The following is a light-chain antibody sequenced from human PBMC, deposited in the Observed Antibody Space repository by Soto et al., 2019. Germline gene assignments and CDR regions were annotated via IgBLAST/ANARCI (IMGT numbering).Light chain of an antibody. V-gene: IGKV3-11*01. J-gene: IGKJ5*01. CDR2: DAS. CDR1: QSVSSY. CDR3: QQRSNWPPG. Sequence: EIVLTQSPATLSLSPGEGATLSCMASQSVSSYLAWYQQKPGQAPRLLIYDASNRATVIPARFSGSGSGTAFTLTISSLEPEDFAVYYCQQRSNWPPGFGQGTRLEIK.